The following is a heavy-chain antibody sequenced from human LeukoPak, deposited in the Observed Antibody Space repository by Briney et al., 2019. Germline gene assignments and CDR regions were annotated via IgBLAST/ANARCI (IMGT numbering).Heavy chain of an antibody. J-gene: IGHJ4*02. D-gene: IGHD3-22*01. V-gene: IGHV4-39*01. CDR2: IYYSGST. CDR3: ASFYYDSSGSWGYFDY. Sequence: PSETLSLTCTVSGGSISSSSYYWGWIRQPPGKGLEWIGSIYYSGSTYYNPSLKSRVTISVDTSKNQFSLELSSVTAADTAVYYCASFYYDSSGSWGYFDYWGQGTLVTVSS. CDR1: GGSISSSSYY.